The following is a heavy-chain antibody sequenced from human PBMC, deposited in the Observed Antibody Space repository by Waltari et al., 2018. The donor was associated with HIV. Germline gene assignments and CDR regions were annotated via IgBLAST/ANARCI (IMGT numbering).Heavy chain of an antibody. CDR3: ARYYYDSSGPIGFDY. Sequence: VQPQQWGAGLLKPSETLSLTCAVYGGSFSGYYWSWIRQPPGKGLEWIGEINHSGSTNYNPSLKSRVTISVDTSKNQFSLKLSSVTAADTAVYYCARYYYDSSGPIGFDYWGQGTLVTVSS. V-gene: IGHV4-34*01. D-gene: IGHD3-22*01. CDR1: GGSFSGYY. CDR2: INHSGST. J-gene: IGHJ4*02.